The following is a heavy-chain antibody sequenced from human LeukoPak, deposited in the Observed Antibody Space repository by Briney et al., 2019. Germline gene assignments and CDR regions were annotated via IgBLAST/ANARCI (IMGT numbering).Heavy chain of an antibody. CDR3: ARSTYSSSHFFDY. Sequence: ASVKVSCKASGYTFTYRYLHWVRQAPGQGLEWMGWINPNSGGTNYAQKFQGRVTMTRDTSISTAYMELSRLRSDDTAVYYCARSTYSSSHFFDYWGQGTLVTVSS. V-gene: IGHV1-2*02. J-gene: IGHJ4*02. CDR2: INPNSGGT. CDR1: GYTFTYRY. D-gene: IGHD6-6*01.